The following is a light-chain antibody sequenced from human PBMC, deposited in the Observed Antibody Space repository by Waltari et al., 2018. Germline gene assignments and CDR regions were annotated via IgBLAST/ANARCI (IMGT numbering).Light chain of an antibody. CDR2: LNSDGSH. CDR1: SGHSSYA. V-gene: IGLV4-69*01. Sequence: QPVLTQSPSASASLGASVKLTCTLSSGHSSYAIAWHPQQQGKAPRYLMRLNSDGSHNKGDGIPDRFSGSSSGAERYLTISNLQSEHEADYYCQTWDTGIRVFGGGTRLTVL. J-gene: IGLJ2*01. CDR3: QTWDTGIRV.